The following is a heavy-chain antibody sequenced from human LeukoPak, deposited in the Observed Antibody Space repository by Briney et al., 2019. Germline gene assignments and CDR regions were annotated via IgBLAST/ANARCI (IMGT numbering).Heavy chain of an antibody. Sequence: ASVKVSCKASGYTFTSYGISWVRHAPGQGLEWMGWISAYNGNTNYAQKLQGRVTMTTDTSTSTAYMELRSLRSDDTAVYYCARPSYYGSGSYYNYRYWGQGTLVTVSS. J-gene: IGHJ4*02. V-gene: IGHV1-18*01. D-gene: IGHD3-10*01. CDR2: ISAYNGNT. CDR3: ARPSYYGSGSYYNYRY. CDR1: GYTFTSYG.